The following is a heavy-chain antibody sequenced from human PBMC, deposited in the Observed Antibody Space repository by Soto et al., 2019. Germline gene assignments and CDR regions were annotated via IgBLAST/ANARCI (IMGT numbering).Heavy chain of an antibody. CDR1: GASITTEGYT. V-gene: IGHV4-30-2*01. J-gene: IGHJ6*02. D-gene: IGHD3-3*01. CDR3: ARATFVAVLHLEV. Sequence: QVHLQESGSGLVKPSQTLSLTCAVSGASITTEGYTWSWIRQPPGKGLEWIGYIDPSGASNYNPSLRSRVTISLDASRNRFSLSVGSVTAADTAVYYCARATFVAVLHLEVWGQGTTVTVSS. CDR2: IDPSGAS.